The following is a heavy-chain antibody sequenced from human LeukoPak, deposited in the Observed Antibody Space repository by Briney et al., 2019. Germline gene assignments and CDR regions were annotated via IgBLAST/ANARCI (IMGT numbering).Heavy chain of an antibody. Sequence: GGSLRLSCAASGFTFTSYGMSWVRQAPGKGLEWVSGISGSGGSTYYADSVKGRFTISRDNSKNTLYMQMISLRAGDTAVYYCAKEGYAPCGGDCQYYYYYGMDVWGQGTTVTVSS. D-gene: IGHD2-21*02. V-gene: IGHV3-23*01. J-gene: IGHJ6*02. CDR3: AKEGYAPCGGDCQYYYYYGMDV. CDR1: GFTFTSYG. CDR2: ISGSGGST.